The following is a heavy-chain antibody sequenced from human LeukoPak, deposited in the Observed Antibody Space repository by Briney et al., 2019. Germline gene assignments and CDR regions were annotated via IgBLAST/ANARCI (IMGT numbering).Heavy chain of an antibody. D-gene: IGHD6-13*01. Sequence: EASVKVSCNASGYTFTSYGISWVRQAPGQGLEWMGWISAYNGNTNYAQKLQGRVTMTADTSTSTAYMELRSLRSDDTAVYYCARDGIAAAGPLGGPWGQGTLVTVSS. CDR1: GYTFTSYG. CDR3: ARDGIAAAGPLGGP. J-gene: IGHJ5*02. CDR2: ISAYNGNT. V-gene: IGHV1-18*01.